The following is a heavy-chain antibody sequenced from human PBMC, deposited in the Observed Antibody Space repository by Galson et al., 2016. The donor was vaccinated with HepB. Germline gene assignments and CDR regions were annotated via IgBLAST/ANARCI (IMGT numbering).Heavy chain of an antibody. Sequence: SLRLSCAASGFTFSNYPVHWVRQAPGKGLEWVAVISYDATTIYYADSVKGRFTISRDNSRNTLYLQMDSLRAEDTAVYYCARDFIQGRPDYFDYWGQGTLVTVSS. D-gene: IGHD3-16*01. CDR2: ISYDATTI. CDR1: GFTFSNYP. CDR3: ARDFIQGRPDYFDY. J-gene: IGHJ4*02. V-gene: IGHV3-30-3*01.